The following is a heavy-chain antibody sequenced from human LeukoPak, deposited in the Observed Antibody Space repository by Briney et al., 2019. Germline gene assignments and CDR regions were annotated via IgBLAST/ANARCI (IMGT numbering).Heavy chain of an antibody. V-gene: IGHV1-18*04. D-gene: IGHD3-10*01. J-gene: IGHJ4*02. CDR2: ISAYNGNT. CDR1: GYTFTSYG. Sequence: GASVKVSCKASGYTFTSYGISWVRQAPGQGLEWMGWISAYNGNTNYAQKLQGRVTMTTDTSTSTAYMELSSLRSDDTAVYYCARVDGSGSYYPYYFDYWGQGTLVTVSS. CDR3: ARVDGSGSYYPYYFDY.